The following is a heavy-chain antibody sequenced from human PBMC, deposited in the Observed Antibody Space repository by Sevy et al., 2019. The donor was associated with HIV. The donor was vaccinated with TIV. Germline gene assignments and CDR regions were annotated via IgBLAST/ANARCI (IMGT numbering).Heavy chain of an antibody. D-gene: IGHD3-10*01. CDR3: TRSVYGSGTYLNDY. J-gene: IGHJ4*02. Sequence: ASVKVSCKASGYMFTGYYIHWVRQAPGRGLEWMGWIIPSSGDTNYGQRFLGRVTMTRDTYINIAYMELNSLTSDDTAVYYCTRSVYGSGTYLNDYWGQGTLVTVSS. CDR2: IIPSSGDT. CDR1: GYMFTGYY. V-gene: IGHV1-2*02.